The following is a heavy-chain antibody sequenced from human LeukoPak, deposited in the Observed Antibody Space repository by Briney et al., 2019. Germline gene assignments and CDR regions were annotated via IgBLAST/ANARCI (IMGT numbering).Heavy chain of an antibody. J-gene: IGHJ4*02. CDR3: GKRVTTGPHSIHY. V-gene: IGHV3-74*01. CDR2: IASDGSST. D-gene: IGHD4-17*01. Sequence: PGGSLRLSCAASGFTFSSYWMNWVRQAPGKGLVWVSHIASDGSSTTYADSVKGRFSISRDNAKNTLYLQMDSLRAEDTAIYYCGKRVTTGPHSIHYWGQGALVTVSS. CDR1: GFTFSSYW.